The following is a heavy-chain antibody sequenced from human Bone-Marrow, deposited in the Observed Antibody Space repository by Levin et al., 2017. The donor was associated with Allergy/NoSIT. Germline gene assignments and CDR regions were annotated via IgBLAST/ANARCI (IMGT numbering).Heavy chain of an antibody. V-gene: IGHV3-23*01. CDR3: AKGEGALNRGYDWFDY. D-gene: IGHD5-12*01. J-gene: IGHJ4*02. CDR2: ISGSGGST. CDR1: GFTISSYA. Sequence: GGSLRLSCAASGFTISSYAMSWVRQAPGKGLEWVSAISGSGGSTYNADPVKGRFTISRDNSKNTLYLQMNSRRAEDTAVYYCAKGEGALNRGYDWFDYWGQGTLVTVPS.